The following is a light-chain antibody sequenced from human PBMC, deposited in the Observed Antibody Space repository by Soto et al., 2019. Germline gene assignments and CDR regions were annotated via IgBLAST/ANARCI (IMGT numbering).Light chain of an antibody. CDR3: HQYGRSPRT. CDR1: QSVNIN. V-gene: IGKV3-20*01. Sequence: TQSPSTLSASVGDRVTITCRASQSVNINLAWYQQKPGQAPRLLIYGTSARATGIPDRVSGSGSGTDFTLTISRLEPEDFAVYSCHQYGRSPRTFGQGTRLEIK. CDR2: GTS. J-gene: IGKJ5*01.